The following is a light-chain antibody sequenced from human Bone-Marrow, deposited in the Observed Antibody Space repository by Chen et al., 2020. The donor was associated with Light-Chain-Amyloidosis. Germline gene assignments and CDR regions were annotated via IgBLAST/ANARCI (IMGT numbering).Light chain of an antibody. CDR1: STDVGGDNH. Sequence: QSDLTQPASVSGSPGQSITISCTGTSTDVGGDNHVSWYQQHTDKAPKLMIYEVNNRPSCVPDRFSGSKSDNTASLTISGLQTEDESDYCCSSYTITNTLVFGSGSRVTVL. J-gene: IGLJ1*01. CDR2: EVN. CDR3: SSYTITNTLV. V-gene: IGLV2-14*01.